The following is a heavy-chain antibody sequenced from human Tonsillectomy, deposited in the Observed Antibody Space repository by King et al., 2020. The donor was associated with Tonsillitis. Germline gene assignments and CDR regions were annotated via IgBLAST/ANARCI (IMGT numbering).Heavy chain of an antibody. V-gene: IGHV4-31*03. CDR1: GGSISSGGYY. D-gene: IGHD6-13*01. J-gene: IGHJ5*02. CDR3: ARVIGYSSNPFDP. Sequence: VQLQESGPGLVKPSQTLSLTCTVSGGSISSGGYYWHWIRQHPGQGLEWIGYIYYSGSTYYSPSLKSRVTISVDTSKNQFSLRLTSVTAADTAVYYCARVIGYSSNPFDPWGQGTLVTVSS. CDR2: IYYSGST.